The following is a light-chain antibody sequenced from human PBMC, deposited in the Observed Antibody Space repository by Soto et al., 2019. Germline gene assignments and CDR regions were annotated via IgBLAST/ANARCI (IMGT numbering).Light chain of an antibody. CDR2: GAS. J-gene: IGKJ2*01. V-gene: IGKV3-20*01. CDR3: QQYSSSPF. Sequence: EIVLTQSPGTLSLSPGERATLSCRASQSVSSSYLAWYQQKPGQAPRLLIYGASSRATGIPDRFSGSGSGTDFTLTISRLEPEDFAVYYCQQYSSSPFFGQGTKLEIK. CDR1: QSVSSSY.